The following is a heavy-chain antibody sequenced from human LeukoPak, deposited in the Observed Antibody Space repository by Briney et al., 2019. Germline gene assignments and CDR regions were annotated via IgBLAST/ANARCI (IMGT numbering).Heavy chain of an antibody. V-gene: IGHV4-4*02. D-gene: IGHD2-2*02. Sequence: TSETLSLTCAVSVGSINSGNWWSWVRQSPGKGLEWIGDIYHNGTPNYNPSLKSRVTISADTFKNHFSLKMTSVTAADTAVYYCATAPILRGEGGEHYKYGMDVWGQGTTVIVSS. CDR1: VGSINSGNW. J-gene: IGHJ6*02. CDR2: IYHNGTP. CDR3: ATAPILRGEGGEHYKYGMDV.